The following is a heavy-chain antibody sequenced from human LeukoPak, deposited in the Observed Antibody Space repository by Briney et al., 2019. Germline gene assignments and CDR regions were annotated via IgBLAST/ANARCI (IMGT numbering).Heavy chain of an antibody. CDR2: IRTSGGST. CDR3: AKTVNYGDYVTGFDY. Sequence: GGSLRLSCAASGFTFSSYAMSWVRQAPRRGLQWVSTIRTSGGSTVFADSVKGRFSISRDNSKNTLYLQMNSLRAEDTAVYYCAKTVNYGDYVTGFDYWGQGTLVTVSS. J-gene: IGHJ4*02. D-gene: IGHD4-17*01. V-gene: IGHV3-23*01. CDR1: GFTFSSYA.